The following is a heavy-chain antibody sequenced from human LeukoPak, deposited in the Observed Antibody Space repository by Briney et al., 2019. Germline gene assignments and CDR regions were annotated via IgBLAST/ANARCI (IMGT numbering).Heavy chain of an antibody. V-gene: IGHV3-7*01. CDR1: GFTFSGHW. Sequence: GGSLRLSCAASGFTFSGHWMSWVRQAPGKGLEWVANINQGGSDKYYVDSVKGRFTIYRDNANNLLYLQMNSLRGEDTAVYYCTRDRSRAEDDWGQGTLVTVSS. CDR3: TRDRSRAEDD. CDR2: INQGGSDK. J-gene: IGHJ4*02. D-gene: IGHD1-14*01.